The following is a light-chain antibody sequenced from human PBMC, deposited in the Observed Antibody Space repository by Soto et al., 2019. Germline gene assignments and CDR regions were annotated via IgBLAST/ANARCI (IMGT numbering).Light chain of an antibody. CDR3: QQYNNWPPSIT. Sequence: EIVLTQYPATLSLSPGERSTLSCLAIQSVSSNLAWYQQKPGQAPSLLIYGASTRATGIPARFSGSGSGTEFTLTISSLQSADFAVYYCQQYNNWPPSITVGPGTRLDIK. CDR2: GAS. J-gene: IGKJ5*01. V-gene: IGKV3D-15*01. CDR1: QSVSSN.